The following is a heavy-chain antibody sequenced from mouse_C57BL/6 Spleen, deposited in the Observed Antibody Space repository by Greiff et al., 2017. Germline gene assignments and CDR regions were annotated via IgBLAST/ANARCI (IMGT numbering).Heavy chain of an antibody. CDR3: AREEDYDGWYFDV. D-gene: IGHD2-4*01. CDR2: ISYDGSN. CDR1: GYSITSGYY. V-gene: IGHV3-6*01. Sequence: EVQLVESGPGLVKPSQSLSLTCSVTGYSITSGYYWNWIRQFPGNKLEWMGYISYDGSNNYNPSLKNRISITRDTSKNQFFLKLNSVTTEDTATYYCAREEDYDGWYFDVWGTGTTVTVSS. J-gene: IGHJ1*03.